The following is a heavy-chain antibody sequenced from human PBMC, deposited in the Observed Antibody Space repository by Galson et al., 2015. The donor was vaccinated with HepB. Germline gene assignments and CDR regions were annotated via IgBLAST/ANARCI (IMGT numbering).Heavy chain of an antibody. J-gene: IGHJ4*02. CDR1: GFTFSSYG. CDR3: ARDTGGYSGYDFSQIDY. CDR2: IWYDGSNK. V-gene: IGHV3-33*01. D-gene: IGHD5-12*01. Sequence: SLRLSCAASGFTFSSYGMHWVRQAPGKGLEWVAVIWYDGSNKYYADSVKGRFTISRDNSKNTLYLQVNSLRAEDTAVYYCARDTGGYSGYDFSQIDYWGQGTLVTVSS.